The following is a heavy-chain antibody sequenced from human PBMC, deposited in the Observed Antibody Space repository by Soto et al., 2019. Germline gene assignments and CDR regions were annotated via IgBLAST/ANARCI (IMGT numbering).Heavy chain of an antibody. CDR1: GYSFTSYW. V-gene: IGHV5-51*01. CDR2: IYPGDSDT. Sequence: PGESLKISCKGFGYSFTSYWIGWVRQMPGKGLEWMGIIYPGDSDTRYSPSFQGQVTISADKYISTASLQWSSLKASDTAMYYCARQYSSSWYVMDVWGKGTTVTVS. CDR3: ARQYSSSWYVMDV. D-gene: IGHD6-13*01. J-gene: IGHJ6*04.